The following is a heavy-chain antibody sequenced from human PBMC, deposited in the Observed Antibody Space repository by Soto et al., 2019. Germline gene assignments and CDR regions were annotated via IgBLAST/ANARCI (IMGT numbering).Heavy chain of an antibody. CDR1: GFTFNTYG. CDR2: ISYDGSNE. D-gene: IGHD6-19*01. J-gene: IGHJ5*02. Sequence: GGSLRLSCAASGFTFNTYGMHWVRQAPGKGLEWVAFISYDGSNEYCADSVKGRFTISRDNSKNTVFLQMNSLRGEDTAVYYCAKSLAVAAGWFDPWGQGALVTVSS. CDR3: AKSLAVAAGWFDP. V-gene: IGHV3-30*18.